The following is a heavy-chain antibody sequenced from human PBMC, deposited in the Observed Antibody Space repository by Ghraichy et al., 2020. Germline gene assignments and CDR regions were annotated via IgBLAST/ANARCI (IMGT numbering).Heavy chain of an antibody. CDR3: ARGGRFLEWMGATFDI. V-gene: IGHV6-1*01. D-gene: IGHD3-3*01. J-gene: IGHJ3*02. Sequence: SQTLSLTCAISGDSVSSNSAAWHWIRQSPSRGLEWLGRTYFRSKWYSDYPVFVKSRKTIKVDTSKNQFSLQLNSVTPEDAAVYYCARGGRFLEWMGATFDIWGQGTMVTVSS. CDR2: TYFRSKWYS. CDR1: GDSVSSNSAA.